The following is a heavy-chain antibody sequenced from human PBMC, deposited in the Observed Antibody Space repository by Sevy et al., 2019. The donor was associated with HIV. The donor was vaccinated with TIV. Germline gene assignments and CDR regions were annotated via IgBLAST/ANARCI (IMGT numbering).Heavy chain of an antibody. Sequence: GGYLRLYCAASGFTFNVYGMHWVRQAPGKGLQCVAFTRYDGSTKYYADSVKGRFTISRDNSKNTLYLQMNSLRVEDTAMYYCAKDLTERYSTSSGDFDYWGQGYLVTVSS. CDR2: TRYDGSTK. CDR3: AKDLTERYSTSSGDFDY. D-gene: IGHD6-6*01. CDR1: GFTFNVYG. V-gene: IGHV3-30*02. J-gene: IGHJ4*02.